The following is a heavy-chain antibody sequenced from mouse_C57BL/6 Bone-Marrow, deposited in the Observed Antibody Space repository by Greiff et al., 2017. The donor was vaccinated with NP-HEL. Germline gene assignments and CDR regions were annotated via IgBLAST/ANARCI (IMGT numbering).Heavy chain of an antibody. D-gene: IGHD2-1*01. J-gene: IGHJ2*01. CDR2: IYPGNSDT. V-gene: IGHV1-5*01. CDR1: GYTFTSYW. CDR3: ARSGGNYDYFDY. Sequence: QSGTVLARPGASVKMSCKTSGYTFTSYWMHWVKQRPGQGLEWIGAIYPGNSDTSYNQKFKGKSTLTVDKSSSTAYMQLSSLTSEYSAVYYCARSGGNYDYFDYWGQGTTLTVSS.